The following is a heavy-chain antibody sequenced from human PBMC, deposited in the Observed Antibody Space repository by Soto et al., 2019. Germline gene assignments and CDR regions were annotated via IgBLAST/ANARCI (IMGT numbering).Heavy chain of an antibody. CDR2: ISGSGITT. Sequence: PGGSLRLSCAASGVTFSSYAMTWVRQAPGKGLQYISAISGSGITTYSADSMKGRFTISRDNSKNTLYLQMNSLRAEDTAVYYCAKDRDDIGMVDAFEIWGQGTMVTVSS. D-gene: IGHD2-15*01. CDR3: AKDRDDIGMVDAFEI. CDR1: GVTFSSYA. J-gene: IGHJ3*02. V-gene: IGHV3-23*01.